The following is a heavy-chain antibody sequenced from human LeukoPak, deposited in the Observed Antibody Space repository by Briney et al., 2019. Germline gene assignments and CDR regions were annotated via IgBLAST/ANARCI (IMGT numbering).Heavy chain of an antibody. CDR2: ISAYNGNT. CDR1: GYTFTSYG. D-gene: IGHD3-10*01. J-gene: IGHJ4*02. Sequence: ASVKVSCKASGYTFTSYGVSWVRQAPGQGLEWMGWISAYNGNTNYAQKLQGRVTMTTDTSTSTAYMELRSLRSDDTAVYYCARDQGYYYGSGTAGYWGQGTLVTVSS. CDR3: ARDQGYYYGSGTAGY. V-gene: IGHV1-18*01.